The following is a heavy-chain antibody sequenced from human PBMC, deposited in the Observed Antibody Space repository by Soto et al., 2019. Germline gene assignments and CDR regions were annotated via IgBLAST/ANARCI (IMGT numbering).Heavy chain of an antibody. V-gene: IGHV4-30-2*01. J-gene: IGHJ5*02. Sequence: SDTLSLTCAVSCGSISSGGYSWSWIRQPPGKGLEWIGYIYHSGSTYYNPSLKSRVTISVDRSKNQFSLKLSSVTAADTAVYYCARGRPIRFDPWGQGTLVTVSS. CDR1: CGSISSGGYS. CDR3: ARGRPIRFDP. CDR2: IYHSGST.